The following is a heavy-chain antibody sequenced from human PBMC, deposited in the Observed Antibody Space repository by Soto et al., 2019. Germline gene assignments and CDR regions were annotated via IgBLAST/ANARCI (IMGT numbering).Heavy chain of an antibody. Sequence: GGSLRLSCVGSGFSFRDHSMNWVRQPPGKGLQWISYISSSSENSYYADSVKGRFTVSRDNTKSTLFLQMNSLRDDDSAIYYCARLPKGSVVTGWGQGSLVTVSS. CDR2: ISSSSENS. CDR3: ARLPKGSVVTG. V-gene: IGHV3-48*02. D-gene: IGHD2-21*02. CDR1: GFSFRDHS. J-gene: IGHJ4*01.